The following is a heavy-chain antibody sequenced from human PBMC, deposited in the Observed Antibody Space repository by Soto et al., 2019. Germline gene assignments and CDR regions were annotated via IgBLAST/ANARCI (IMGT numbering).Heavy chain of an antibody. CDR3: ASVGIAAAGYQFDY. D-gene: IGHD6-13*01. J-gene: IGHJ4*02. CDR1: GGSISSGGYY. CDR2: IYYSGST. V-gene: IGHV4-31*03. Sequence: SETLSLTCTVSGGSISSGGYYWSWIRQHPGKGLEWIGYIYYSGSTYYNPSLKSRVTISVDTSKNQFSLKLSSVTASDTAMYYCASVGIAAAGYQFDYWGQGTLVTVSS.